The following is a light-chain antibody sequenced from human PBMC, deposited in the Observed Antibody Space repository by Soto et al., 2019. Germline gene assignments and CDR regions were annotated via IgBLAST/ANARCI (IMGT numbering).Light chain of an antibody. Sequence: QSALTQPPSASGSPGQSVTISCTGTSSDVGGYNYVSWYQQHPGKAPKLMIYEVSKRPSGVPDRFSGSKSGNTASLTVSGLQAEDEADYYCSSYAGSHYVFGTGTKLTV. CDR2: EVS. V-gene: IGLV2-8*01. CDR1: SSDVGGYNY. CDR3: SSYAGSHYV. J-gene: IGLJ1*01.